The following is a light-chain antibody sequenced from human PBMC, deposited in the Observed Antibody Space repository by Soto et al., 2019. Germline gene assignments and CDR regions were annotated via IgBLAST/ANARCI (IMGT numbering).Light chain of an antibody. V-gene: IGKV2-28*01. CDR1: QSLLHSIGYNY. Sequence: DIVMTQSPLSLPVTPGEPASISCRSSQSLLHSIGYNYLDWYLQKPGQSPQLLIYLGSNRASGVPERFSGSGSGTDFTLKISRVEAEDVGVYYCMQALQTRYTFGQGTKLEIK. J-gene: IGKJ2*01. CDR3: MQALQTRYT. CDR2: LGS.